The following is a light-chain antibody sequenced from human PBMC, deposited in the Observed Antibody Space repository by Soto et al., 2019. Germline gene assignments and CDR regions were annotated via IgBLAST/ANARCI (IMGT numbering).Light chain of an antibody. J-gene: IGKJ1*01. CDR3: QQRSNSPPT. CDR2: DAS. CDR1: QSVSSY. V-gene: IGKV3-11*01. Sequence: EIVWTQTPATLSLCPGERATLSCRASQSVSSYLAWYQQKPGQAPRLLIYDASNRATGIPARFSGSGSGTDFTLTIGSLEPEDFAVYYCQQRSNSPPTFGQGTKVDIK.